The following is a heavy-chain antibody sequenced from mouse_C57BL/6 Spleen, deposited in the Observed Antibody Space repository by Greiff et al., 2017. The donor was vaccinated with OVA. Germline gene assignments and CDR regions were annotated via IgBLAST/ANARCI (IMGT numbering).Heavy chain of an antibody. D-gene: IGHD1-1*01. Sequence: QLKESGPGMVKPSQSLSLTCTAPFSSITIFYYWHWIRHFPGNKLEWMGYISYSGSTNYNPSLKSRISITHDTSKNHFFLKLNSVTTEDTATYYCAREDYGSPFAYWGQGTLVTVSA. CDR3: AREDYGSPFAY. V-gene: IGHV3-1*01. CDR2: ISYSGST. CDR1: FSSITIFYY. J-gene: IGHJ3*01.